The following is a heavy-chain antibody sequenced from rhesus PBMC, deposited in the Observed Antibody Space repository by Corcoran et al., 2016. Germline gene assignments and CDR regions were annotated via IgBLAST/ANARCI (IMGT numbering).Heavy chain of an antibody. CDR1: GGSISDDYY. CDR2: IYGSGGGT. V-gene: IGHV4-106*01. D-gene: IGHD3-28*01. Sequence: QVQLQESGPGLVKPSETLSLTCAVSGGSISDDYYWNWIRQPPGKGLEWIGYIYGSGGGTNYNPSLKIRVTISIDTSKNQFSLKLSSVTAADTAVYYCEGDSGYYATFDYWGQGVLVTVSS. J-gene: IGHJ4*01. CDR3: EGDSGYYATFDY.